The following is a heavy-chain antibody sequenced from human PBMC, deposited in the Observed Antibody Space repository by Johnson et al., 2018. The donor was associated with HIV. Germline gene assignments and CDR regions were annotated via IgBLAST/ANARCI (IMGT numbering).Heavy chain of an antibody. CDR3: AKSPGKDNGGNSGGIDF. D-gene: IGHD4-23*01. V-gene: IGHV3-33*03. Sequence: QVQLVESGGGVVQVGRSLRLSCEASGFTFSRYGMNWVRQAPGKGLEWVAVIRYDGSNKNYTESVKGRFSISRDNSKNTLYLQMNSLRAEDTATYYCAKSPGKDNGGNSGGIDFWGQGTRVTVSS. J-gene: IGHJ3*01. CDR2: IRYDGSNK. CDR1: GFTFSRYG.